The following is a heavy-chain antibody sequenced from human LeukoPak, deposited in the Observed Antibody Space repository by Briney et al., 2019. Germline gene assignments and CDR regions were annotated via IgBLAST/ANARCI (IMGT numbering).Heavy chain of an antibody. CDR2: ISNSSSTI. J-gene: IGHJ4*02. D-gene: IGHD5-18*01. Sequence: GALRLSCATSGFTFSGYGMHWVRQAPGKGLEWVSYISNSSSTIYYADSVKGRFTISRDNAKNSLYLQMNSLRAEDTAVYYCARDSGTAMVTDYWGQGTLVTVSS. V-gene: IGHV3-48*04. CDR3: ARDSGTAMVTDY. CDR1: GFTFSGYG.